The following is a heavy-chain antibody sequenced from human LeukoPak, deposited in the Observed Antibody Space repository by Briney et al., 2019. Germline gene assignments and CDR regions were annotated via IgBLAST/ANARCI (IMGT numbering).Heavy chain of an antibody. CDR1: GFTFSDYY. CDR3: TRDEGFGELLYGVDV. V-gene: IGHV3-11*06. Sequence: GGSLRLSCAASGFTFSDYYMSWIRQAPGKGLEWVSYISSSSSYTNYADSVKGRFTISRDNAKNSLYLQMNSLRAEDTAVYYCTRDEGFGELLYGVDVWGKGTTVTVSS. CDR2: ISSSSSYT. J-gene: IGHJ6*04. D-gene: IGHD3-10*01.